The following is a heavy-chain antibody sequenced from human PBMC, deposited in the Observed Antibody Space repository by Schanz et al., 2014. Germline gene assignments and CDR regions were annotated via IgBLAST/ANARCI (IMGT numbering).Heavy chain of an antibody. Sequence: VQLLQFGGGVVQPGRSLRLSCAASGFTFNSYAMTWVRQAPGKGLEWVSTISASGGSTYYADSVKGRFTISRDNSKNTLYLHMNTLRSEDTAVYYCARANYRRKINFDYWGRGTLVTVSS. CDR2: ISASGGST. CDR3: ARANYRRKINFDY. J-gene: IGHJ4*02. CDR1: GFTFNSYA. D-gene: IGHD3-10*01. V-gene: IGHV3-23*01.